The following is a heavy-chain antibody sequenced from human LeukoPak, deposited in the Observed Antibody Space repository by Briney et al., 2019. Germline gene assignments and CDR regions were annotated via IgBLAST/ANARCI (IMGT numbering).Heavy chain of an antibody. V-gene: IGHV4-34*01. CDR2: INHSGST. J-gene: IGHJ4*02. CDR1: GGSFSGYY. D-gene: IGHD6-19*01. Sequence: SETLSLTCAVYGGSFSGYYWSWIRQPPGKGLEWIGEINHSGSTNYNPSLKSRVTISVDTSKNQFSLKLSSVTAADTAVYYCARSAGTPPDYWGQGTLVTVSS. CDR3: ARSAGTPPDY.